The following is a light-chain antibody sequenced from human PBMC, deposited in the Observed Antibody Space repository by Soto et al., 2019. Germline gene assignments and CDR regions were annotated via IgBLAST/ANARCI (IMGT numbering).Light chain of an antibody. CDR3: HQYADSPQT. Sequence: EVVLTQSPGTLSLSPGERATLSCRASQSVSSSFLAWYQQKPGQAPMLLIHAASTGATGIPARFRGSGSGTDFTLTISSLEPEDSAVYFCHQYADSPQTFGQGTKVDIK. V-gene: IGKV3-20*01. CDR2: AAS. J-gene: IGKJ2*01. CDR1: QSVSSSF.